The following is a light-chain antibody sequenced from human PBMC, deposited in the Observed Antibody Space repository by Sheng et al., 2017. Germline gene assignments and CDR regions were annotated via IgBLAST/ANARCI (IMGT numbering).Light chain of an antibody. V-gene: IGKV1-27*01. CDR3: QKXNSAWT. CDR1: QGISNY. Sequence: DIQMTQSPSSLSASVGDRVTITCRASQGISNYLAWYQQKPGKVPKLLIYAASTLQSGVPSRFSGSGSGTDFTLTISSLQPEDVATYYCQKXNSAWTFGQGTKVEIK. J-gene: IGKJ1*01. CDR2: AAS.